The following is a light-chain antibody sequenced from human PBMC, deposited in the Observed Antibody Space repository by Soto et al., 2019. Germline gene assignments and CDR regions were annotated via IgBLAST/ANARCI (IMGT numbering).Light chain of an antibody. CDR1: SSDVGRYNY. CDR2: DVS. J-gene: IGLJ1*01. V-gene: IGLV2-14*03. CDR3: NSYTTSSTHV. Sequence: QSALTQPASVSGSPGQSITISCTGTSSDVGRYNYVSWYQHHPGKAPKLIFYDVSNRPSGVSERFSVSKSGYTASLTISGLQAEDEADYYCNSYTTSSTHVFGTGTKVTVL.